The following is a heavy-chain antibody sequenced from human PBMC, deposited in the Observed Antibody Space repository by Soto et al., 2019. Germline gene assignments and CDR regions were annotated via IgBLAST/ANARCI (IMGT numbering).Heavy chain of an antibody. D-gene: IGHD6-19*01. J-gene: IGHJ4*02. Sequence: SETLSLTCTLSGGSISSYYWSWIRQPARKGLEWIGRSYASGSTDYNPSLKSRVTMSVDTSKNQFSLVLSSVTAADTAVYYCAIGSGWQDMDYWGQGTLVTVPS. V-gene: IGHV4-4*07. CDR1: GGSISSYY. CDR2: SYASGST. CDR3: AIGSGWQDMDY.